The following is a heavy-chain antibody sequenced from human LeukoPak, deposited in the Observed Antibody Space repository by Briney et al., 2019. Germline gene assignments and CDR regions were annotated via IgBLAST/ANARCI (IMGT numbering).Heavy chain of an antibody. CDR3: ARNSGGRRYYFTE. Sequence: GGSLRLSCAASGFIFSNSGMRWVRQAPGKGLEWVTVIYTDGSTKYYADSVKGRFTISRDNSQNTLYLQMNSLRAEDTAVYYCARNSGGRRYYFTEWGQGTLVTVSS. CDR2: IYTDGSTK. CDR1: GFIFSNSG. V-gene: IGHV3-33*01. D-gene: IGHD3-10*01. J-gene: IGHJ4*02.